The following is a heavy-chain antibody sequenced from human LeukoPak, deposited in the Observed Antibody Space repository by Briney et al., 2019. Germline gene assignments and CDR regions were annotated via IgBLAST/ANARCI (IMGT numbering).Heavy chain of an antibody. D-gene: IGHD6-6*01. CDR3: ASPEYSSSS. J-gene: IGHJ5*02. CDR2: INHSGST. V-gene: IGHV4-34*01. Sequence: SETLSLTCAVYGGSFSGYYWSWIRQPPGKGLEWIGEINHSGSTNYNPSLKGRVTISVDTSKNQFSLKLSSVTAADTAVYYCASPEYSSSSWGQGTLVTVSS. CDR1: GGSFSGYY.